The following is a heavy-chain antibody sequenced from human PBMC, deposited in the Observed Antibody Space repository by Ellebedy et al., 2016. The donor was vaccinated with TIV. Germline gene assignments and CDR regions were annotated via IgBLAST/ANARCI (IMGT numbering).Heavy chain of an antibody. CDR2: INPSGGST. D-gene: IGHD3-10*01. J-gene: IGHJ6*02. CDR3: AREEPYGSGTKDYGMDV. Sequence: AASVKVSCKASGYTFTSYYMHWVRQAPGQGLEWMGIINPSGGSTSYAQKLQGRVTMTRDTSTSTVDMELSSLRSEDTAVYYCAREEPYGSGTKDYGMDVWGQGTTVTVSS. V-gene: IGHV1-46*04. CDR1: GYTFTSYY.